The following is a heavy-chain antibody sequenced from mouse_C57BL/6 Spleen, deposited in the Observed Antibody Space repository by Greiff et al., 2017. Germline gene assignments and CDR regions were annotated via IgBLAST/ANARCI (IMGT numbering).Heavy chain of an antibody. D-gene: IGHD1-1*01. CDR1: GYAFSSSW. CDR3: ASYGSSPWFAY. V-gene: IGHV1-82*01. J-gene: IGHJ3*01. CDR2: IYPGDGDT. Sequence: QVQLKESGPELVKPGASVKISCKASGYAFSSSWMNWVKQRPGKGLEWIGRIYPGDGDTNYNGKFKGKATLTADKSSSTAYMQLSSLTSEDSAVYFCASYGSSPWFAYWGQGTLVTVSA.